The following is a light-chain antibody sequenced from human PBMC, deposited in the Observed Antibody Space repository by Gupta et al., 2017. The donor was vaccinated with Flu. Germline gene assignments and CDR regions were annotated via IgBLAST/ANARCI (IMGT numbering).Light chain of an antibody. CDR1: QRLSSSY. V-gene: IGKV3-20*01. CDR3: QQSCSSFIT. J-gene: IGKJ5*01. Sequence: EVVLTQSPGTLSLSPGERVTLSCRASQRLSSSYLAWYLQKPGQAPRLLIYGASTRATGIPARFSGTGSGTDFTLTISRLEPEDFAMYYCQQSCSSFITFGQGTRLEI. CDR2: GAS.